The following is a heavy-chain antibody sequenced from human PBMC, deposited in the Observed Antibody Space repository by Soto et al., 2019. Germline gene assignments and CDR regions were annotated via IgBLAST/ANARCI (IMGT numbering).Heavy chain of an antibody. Sequence: KPSETLSLTCTFSCGTIVTYYWRWGRQPPGKGLEWIGFVYYSGSTECNPSLKSRVTMAVERSKDKLCLQLKTVTASYTSVYYLGGGLEGGAVHNWFDSWGQGTLVTVSS. CDR2: VYYSGST. V-gene: IGHV4-59*03. CDR3: GGGLEGGAVHNWFDS. J-gene: IGHJ5*01. D-gene: IGHD3-16*01. CDR1: CGTIVTYY.